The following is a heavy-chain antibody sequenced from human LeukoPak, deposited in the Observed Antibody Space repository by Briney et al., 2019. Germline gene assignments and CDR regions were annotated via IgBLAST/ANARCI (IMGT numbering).Heavy chain of an antibody. V-gene: IGHV4-34*01. CDR2: INYSGST. CDR3: ARGGEGYHFGSASQDY. CDR1: GGSFSGYY. J-gene: IGHJ4*02. D-gene: IGHD3-10*01. Sequence: SETLSLTCTVYGGSFSGYYWSWIRQPPGKGLEWIGEINYSGSTNYNPSLKSRVTISVDTSRNQFSLKLSSVTAADTAIYYCARGGEGYHFGSASQDYWGQGALVTVSS.